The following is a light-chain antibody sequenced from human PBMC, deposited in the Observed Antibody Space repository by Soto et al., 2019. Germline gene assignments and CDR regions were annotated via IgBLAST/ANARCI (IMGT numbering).Light chain of an antibody. V-gene: IGKV1-39*01. CDR1: QNIRTY. CDR2: DAT. Sequence: DIQMTHSPASLSASVLYRVSITFLATQNIRTYLNWYLRTPGKAPKLLIFDATTLQSGVPSRFSGRGSGTDFTLTISSLQPEDFATYYCQQTFNMPRTFGPGTKVDNK. J-gene: IGKJ3*01. CDR3: QQTFNMPRT.